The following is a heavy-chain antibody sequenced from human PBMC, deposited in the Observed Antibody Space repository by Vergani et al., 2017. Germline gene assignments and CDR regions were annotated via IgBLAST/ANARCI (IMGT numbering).Heavy chain of an antibody. Sequence: QVQLVQSGAEVKKPGASVKVSCKASGYTFTGYYMHWVRQAPGQGLEWMGWINPNSGGTNYAQKFQGRVTITADKSTSTAYMELNSLRAEDTAVYYCAREETPIASVVPAAPIDYWGQGTLVTVSS. CDR2: INPNSGGT. D-gene: IGHD2-2*01. J-gene: IGHJ4*02. CDR3: AREETPIASVVPAAPIDY. CDR1: GYTFTGYY. V-gene: IGHV1-2*02.